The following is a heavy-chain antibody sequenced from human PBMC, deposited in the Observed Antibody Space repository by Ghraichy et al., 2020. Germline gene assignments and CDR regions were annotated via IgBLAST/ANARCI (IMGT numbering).Heavy chain of an antibody. J-gene: IGHJ4*02. CDR3: AKVLMGDYDFWSGYPISPLDY. Sequence: GGSLRLSCAASGFTFSTYAMHWIRQAPGKGLEWVAVISYDGNHKFYADSVKGRFTISRDSSNNTLYLQMNSLGAEDTAVYYCAKVLMGDYDFWSGYPISPLDYWGQGTLVTASS. D-gene: IGHD3-3*01. V-gene: IGHV3-30*14. CDR2: ISYDGNHK. CDR1: GFTFSTYA.